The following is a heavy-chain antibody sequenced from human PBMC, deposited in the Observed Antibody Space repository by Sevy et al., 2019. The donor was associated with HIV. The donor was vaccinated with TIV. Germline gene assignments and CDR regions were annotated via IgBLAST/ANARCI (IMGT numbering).Heavy chain of an antibody. J-gene: IGHJ4*02. CDR1: GFTFSKYS. Sequence: GGSLRLSCAASGFTFSKYSMSWVRQPPGKGLEWVSTLSFGCGEINYADSVKGRSTISRDNSKSLVYLQMNNLRPEDTAVYYCAREGCTKPHDYWGQGTLVTVSS. D-gene: IGHD2-8*01. CDR2: LSFGCGEI. V-gene: IGHV3-23*01. CDR3: AREGCTKPHDY.